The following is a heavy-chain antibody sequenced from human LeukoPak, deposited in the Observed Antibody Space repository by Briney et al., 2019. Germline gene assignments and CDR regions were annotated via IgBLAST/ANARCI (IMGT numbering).Heavy chain of an antibody. CDR2: LRYSGDT. V-gene: IGHV4-39*07. CDR3: ARGSSGWYSANWFDP. Sequence: SETLSLTCTVSGGSISSGTFSWGWIRQPPGKGLEWIGSLRYSGDTKYNPSLKSRLTMSTDTSKKQFSLKLSSVTAADTAVYYCARGSSGWYSANWFDPWGQGTLVTVSS. J-gene: IGHJ5*02. CDR1: GGSISSGTFS. D-gene: IGHD6-19*01.